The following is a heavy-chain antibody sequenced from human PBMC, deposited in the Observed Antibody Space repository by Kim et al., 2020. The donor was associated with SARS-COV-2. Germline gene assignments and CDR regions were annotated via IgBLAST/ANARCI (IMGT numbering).Heavy chain of an antibody. CDR1: GFTFTTYW. Sequence: GGSLRLSCAASGFTFTTYWMTLVRQAPGKGLEWVASINQGGSDKYYVDSVKGRFTISRDNARNSLYLQMNSLRAEDTAVYFCARSILPDYWGQGTLVTVS. D-gene: IGHD3-10*01. CDR2: INQGGSDK. J-gene: IGHJ4*02. V-gene: IGHV3-7*03. CDR3: ARSILPDY.